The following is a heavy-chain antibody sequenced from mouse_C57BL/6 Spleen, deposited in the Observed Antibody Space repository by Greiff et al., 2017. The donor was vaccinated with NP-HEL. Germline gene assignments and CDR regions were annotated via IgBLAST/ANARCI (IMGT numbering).Heavy chain of an antibody. D-gene: IGHD2-4*01. CDR1: GYTFTSYW. Sequence: QVQLQQPGAELVKPGASVKLSCKASGYTFTSYWMQWVKQRPGQGLEWIGEIDPSDSYTNYNQKFKGKATLTVDTSSSTAYMQLSSLTSEDSAVYYCARSEVYYEYVWGQGTLVTVSA. V-gene: IGHV1-50*01. J-gene: IGHJ3*01. CDR2: IDPSDSYT. CDR3: ARSEVYYEYV.